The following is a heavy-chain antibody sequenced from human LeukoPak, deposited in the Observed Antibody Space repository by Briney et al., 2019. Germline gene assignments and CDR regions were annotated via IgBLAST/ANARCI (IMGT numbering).Heavy chain of an antibody. CDR1: GFTFSSYS. Sequence: GGSLRLSCAASGFTFSSYSMNWVRQAPGKGLEWVSSISSSSSYIYYADSVKGRFTISRDNAKNSLYLQMNSLRAEDTAVYYCARDLHRASYYGNSYSYWGQGTLVTVSS. J-gene: IGHJ4*02. V-gene: IGHV3-21*01. CDR2: ISSSSSYI. CDR3: ARDLHRASYYGNSYSY. D-gene: IGHD1-26*01.